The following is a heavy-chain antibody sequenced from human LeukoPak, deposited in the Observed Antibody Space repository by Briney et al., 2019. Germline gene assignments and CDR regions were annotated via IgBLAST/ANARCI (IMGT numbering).Heavy chain of an antibody. D-gene: IGHD2-15*01. J-gene: IGHJ4*02. CDR3: VSLGGYCSGGSCYSVDY. CDR1: GGSISSYY. CDR2: IYTSGST. Sequence: SETLSLTCTVSGGSISSYYWSWIRQPAGKGLEWIGRIYTSGSTNYNPSLKSRVTMSVDTSKNQFSLKLSSVTAADTAVYYCVSLGGYCSGGSCYSVDYWGQGTLVTVSS. V-gene: IGHV4-4*07.